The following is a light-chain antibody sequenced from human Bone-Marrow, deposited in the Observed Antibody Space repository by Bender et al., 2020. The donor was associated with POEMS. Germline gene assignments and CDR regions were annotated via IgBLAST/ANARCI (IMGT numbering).Light chain of an antibody. V-gene: IGLV2-14*03. CDR2: DVT. CDR3: SSYAGSNNPWV. Sequence: QSALTQPASVSGSPGQSITISCTGTSSDIGRNNFVSWYQHHPGKAPKLLIYDVTNRPSGVSNRFSGSKSGNTASLTVSELQAEDEADYYCSSYAGSNNPWVFGGGTKLTVL. CDR1: SSDIGRNNF. J-gene: IGLJ3*02.